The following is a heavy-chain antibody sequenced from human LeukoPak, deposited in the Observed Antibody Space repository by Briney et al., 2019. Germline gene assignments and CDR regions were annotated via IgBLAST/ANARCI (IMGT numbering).Heavy chain of an antibody. V-gene: IGHV3-21*01. Sequence: GGSLRLSCAASGFTFSSYSMNWVRQAPGKGLEWVSSISSSSSYIYYADSVKGRFTISRDNAKNSLYLQMNSLRAEDTAVYYCARDGGRTGYYYYYMDVWGKGTTVTVSS. D-gene: IGHD1-26*01. CDR3: ARDGGRTGYYYYYMDV. CDR1: GFTFSSYS. CDR2: ISSSSSYI. J-gene: IGHJ6*03.